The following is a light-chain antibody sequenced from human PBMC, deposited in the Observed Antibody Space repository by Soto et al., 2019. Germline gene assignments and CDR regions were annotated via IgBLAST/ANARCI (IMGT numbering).Light chain of an antibody. CDR3: QQSYITPYT. V-gene: IGKV1-39*01. CDR2: AAS. J-gene: IGKJ2*01. CDR1: QSISVH. Sequence: DIQMTQSPSSLSASLGDTVTITCRASQSISVHLNWYQQKGGKVPKLLIYAASNLYSGVPSRFSGSGSETDFALTISSLQPEDFATYYCQQSYITPYTFGQGTRLEIK.